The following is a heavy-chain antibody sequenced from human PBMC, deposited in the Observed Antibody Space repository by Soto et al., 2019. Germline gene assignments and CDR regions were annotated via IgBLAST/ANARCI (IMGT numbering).Heavy chain of an antibody. V-gene: IGHV3-23*01. J-gene: IGHJ3*02. CDR1: GFICSSYD. CDR3: VKATATGGGAFEI. Sequence: GGSLTLSCAASGFICSSYDMSWVRQAPGQAPDWVSTILVSDLTDYDDSLTYRCTISRDRSKQTADLQMNSLTALATTVYYGVKATATGGGAFEISAQGTMVTVSS. D-gene: IGHD2-8*02. CDR2: ILVSDLT.